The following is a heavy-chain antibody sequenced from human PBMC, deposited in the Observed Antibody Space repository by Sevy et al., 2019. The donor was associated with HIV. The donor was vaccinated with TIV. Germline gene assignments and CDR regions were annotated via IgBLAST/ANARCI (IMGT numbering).Heavy chain of an antibody. CDR2: ISYDGSNK. V-gene: IGHV3-30-3*01. CDR1: GFTFSSYA. Sequence: GSLRLSCAASGFTFSSYAMHWVRQAPGKGLEWVAVISYDGSNKYYADSVKGRFTISRDNSKNTLYLQMNSLRAEDTAVYYCARNWWATDGLYYYDSSGSIFDYWGQGTLVTVSS. CDR3: ARNWWATDGLYYYDSSGSIFDY. J-gene: IGHJ4*02. D-gene: IGHD3-22*01.